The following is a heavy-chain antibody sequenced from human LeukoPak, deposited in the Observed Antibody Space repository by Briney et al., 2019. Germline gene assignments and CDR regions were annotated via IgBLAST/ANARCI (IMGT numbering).Heavy chain of an antibody. Sequence: GESLRLSCEASGFSFSNYGMHWVRQAPGKGLEWVAFIRHDGSDQRYAESVKGRFIISRDNSKNTLYLQMNSLRPEDAGVFYCAKDQCSNTRCYGSLGYWGQGTLVTVSS. CDR2: IRHDGSDQ. D-gene: IGHD2-2*01. CDR1: GFSFSNYG. V-gene: IGHV3-30*02. J-gene: IGHJ4*02. CDR3: AKDQCSNTRCYGSLGY.